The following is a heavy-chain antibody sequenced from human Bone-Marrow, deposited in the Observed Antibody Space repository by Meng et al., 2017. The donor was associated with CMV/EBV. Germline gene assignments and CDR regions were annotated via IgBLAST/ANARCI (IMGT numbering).Heavy chain of an antibody. CDR2: MNPNSGNT. Sequence: GESLKISCKASGYTFTSYDINWVRQATGQGLEWMGWMNPNSGNTGYAQKFRGRVTITRNTSISTAYMELSSLRSEDTAVYYCARTRIEVEPDGRKIKYYNYAMAVWGQGTTVTGSS. J-gene: IGHJ6*01. V-gene: IGHV1-8*03. CDR3: ARTRIEVEPDGRKIKYYNYAMAV. D-gene: IGHD2-2*01. CDR1: GYTFTSYD.